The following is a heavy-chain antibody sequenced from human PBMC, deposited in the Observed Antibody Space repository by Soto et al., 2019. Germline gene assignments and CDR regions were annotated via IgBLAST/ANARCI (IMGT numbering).Heavy chain of an antibody. CDR3: ARDRGYDAHDYYYNARDV. V-gene: IGHV3-21*01. Sequence: GGSLRLSCISSGFTFRTYTINWVRQAPGKGLEWVSGIRGFSPYTFYAESVKGRFTISRDNAKNSLYLQMNSLRAEDTAVYYCARDRGYDAHDYYYNARDVWGQGTTLTVSS. CDR2: IRGFSPYT. J-gene: IGHJ6*02. D-gene: IGHD3-10*01. CDR1: GFTFRTYT.